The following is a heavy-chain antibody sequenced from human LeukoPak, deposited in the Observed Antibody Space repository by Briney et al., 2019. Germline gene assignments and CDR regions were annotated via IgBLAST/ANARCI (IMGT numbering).Heavy chain of an antibody. CDR3: ARDIQGDYYYGMDV. Sequence: GGSLRLSCAASGLTFSSYSMNWVRQAPGKGLEWVSYIGSSSTGSIIYYADSVKGRFTISRDNAKNSLYLQMNSLRAEDTAVYYCARDIQGDYYYGMDVWGQGTTVTVSS. V-gene: IGHV3-48*04. D-gene: IGHD5-18*01. J-gene: IGHJ6*02. CDR1: GLTFSSYS. CDR2: IGSSSTGSII.